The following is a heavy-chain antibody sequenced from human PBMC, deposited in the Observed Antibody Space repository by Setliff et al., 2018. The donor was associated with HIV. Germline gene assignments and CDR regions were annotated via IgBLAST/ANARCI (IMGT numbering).Heavy chain of an antibody. J-gene: IGHJ6*02. CDR2: IIPIFGTA. Sequence: SVKVSCKASGGTFSSYAFTWVRQAPGQGLEWMGGIIPIFGTANYAQKFQGRVTITTDESTSTAYMELSSLRSEDTAVYYCARGGWSGSTYYYYYGMDVWGQGTTVTVSS. CDR1: GGTFSSYA. V-gene: IGHV1-69*05. CDR3: ARGGWSGSTYYYYYGMDV. D-gene: IGHD1-7*01.